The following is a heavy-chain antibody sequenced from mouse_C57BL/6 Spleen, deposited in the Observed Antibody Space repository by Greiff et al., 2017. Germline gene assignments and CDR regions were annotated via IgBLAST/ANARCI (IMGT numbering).Heavy chain of an antibody. J-gene: IGHJ3*01. CDR1: GYTFTSYW. CDR2: IYPGSGST. D-gene: IGHD1-1*01. CDR3: SNYYGRSYRFAY. Sequence: QVQLQQPGAELVKPGASVKMSCKASGYTFTSYWITWVKQRPGQGLEWIGDIYPGSGSTNYNEKFKSKATLTVDTSSSTAYMQLSSLTSADSAVNYCSNYYGRSYRFAYWGQGTLVTVSA. V-gene: IGHV1-55*01.